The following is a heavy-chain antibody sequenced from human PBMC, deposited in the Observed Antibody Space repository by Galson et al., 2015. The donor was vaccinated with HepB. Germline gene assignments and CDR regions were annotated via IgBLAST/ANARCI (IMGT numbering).Heavy chain of an antibody. CDR1: GFTFSSYA. D-gene: IGHD3-10*01. V-gene: IGHV3-23*01. J-gene: IGHJ6*03. CDR3: AKGVRGVTVYYMDV. CDR2: ISGSGGST. Sequence: SLRLSCAASGFTFSSYAMSWVRQAPGKGLEWVSAISGSGGSTYYADSVKGRFTISRDNSKNTLYLQMNSLRAEDTAVYYCAKGVRGVTVYYMDVWGKGTTVTVSS.